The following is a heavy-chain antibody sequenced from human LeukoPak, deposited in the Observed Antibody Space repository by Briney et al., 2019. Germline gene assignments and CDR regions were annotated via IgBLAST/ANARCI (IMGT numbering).Heavy chain of an antibody. CDR1: GFTVSSNY. V-gene: IGHV3-53*04. D-gene: IGHD2-2*01. CDR3: ARAAAVCSSTSCYAHY. J-gene: IGHJ4*02. CDR2: IYSGGST. Sequence: GGSLRLSCAASGFTVSSNYMSWVRQAPGKGLEWVSVIYSGGSTYYADSVKGRFTISRHNSKNTLYLQMNSLRAEDTAVYYCARAAAVCSSTSCYAHYWGQGTLVTVSS.